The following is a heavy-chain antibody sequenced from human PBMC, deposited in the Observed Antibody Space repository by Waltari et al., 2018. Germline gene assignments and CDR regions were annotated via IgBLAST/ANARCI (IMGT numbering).Heavy chain of an antibody. CDR1: GYTFTDYY. D-gene: IGHD3-10*01. V-gene: IGHV1-69-2*01. CDR3: ARDMVQGVIRGPFDY. Sequence: EVQLVQSGAEVKKPGATVTISCKASGYTFTDYYMHWVQQAPGKGLEWMGRVDPEDGETIYAEKFQGRVNITADTATDTAYMELGSLRSEDTAVYYCARDMVQGVIRGPFDYWGQGTMVTVSS. J-gene: IGHJ4*03. CDR2: VDPEDGET.